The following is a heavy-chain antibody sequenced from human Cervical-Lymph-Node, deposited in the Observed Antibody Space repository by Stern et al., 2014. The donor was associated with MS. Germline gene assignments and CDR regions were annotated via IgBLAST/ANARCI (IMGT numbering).Heavy chain of an antibody. CDR1: GGSFSGYY. J-gene: IGHJ4*02. CDR2: INHRGSP. V-gene: IGHV4-34*01. CDR3: ACRRRGPIGY. Sequence: QVQLQQWGAGLLKPSETLSLTCAVYGGSFSGYYWSWIRQPPGKGLEWIGEINHRGSPNNTPSLKMRVTISVDTSKTQFSLKLSSVTAADTAVYYCACRRRGPIGYWGQGTLVTVSS. D-gene: IGHD3-10*01.